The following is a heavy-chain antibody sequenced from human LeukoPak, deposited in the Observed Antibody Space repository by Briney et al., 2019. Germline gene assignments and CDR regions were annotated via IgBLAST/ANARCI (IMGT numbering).Heavy chain of an antibody. CDR3: AKSPMTTVTRGSSFFDY. Sequence: QTGGSLRLSCAASGFTFSSYAMSWVRQAPGKGLEWVSTISGSGGSTYYADSVKGRFTISRDNSKNTLYLQMNSLRAEDTAVYYCAKSPMTTVTRGSSFFDYWGQGTLVTVSS. D-gene: IGHD4-17*01. V-gene: IGHV3-23*01. CDR1: GFTFSSYA. J-gene: IGHJ4*02. CDR2: ISGSGGST.